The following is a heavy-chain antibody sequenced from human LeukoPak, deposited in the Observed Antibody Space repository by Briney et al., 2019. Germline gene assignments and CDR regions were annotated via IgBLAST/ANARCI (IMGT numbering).Heavy chain of an antibody. D-gene: IGHD3-10*02. CDR1: GDSISSGDYY. Sequence: PSETLSLTCTVSGDSISSGDYYWRWVRQPPGKGLEWIEYIYYSGSTYYNPSLKSPFTISVDTSKNQFSLKLSSVTAADTAVYYCARDASLWLGSTYFDYWGQGTLVTVSS. CDR3: ARDASLWLGSTYFDY. CDR2: IYYSGST. J-gene: IGHJ4*02. V-gene: IGHV4-30-4*01.